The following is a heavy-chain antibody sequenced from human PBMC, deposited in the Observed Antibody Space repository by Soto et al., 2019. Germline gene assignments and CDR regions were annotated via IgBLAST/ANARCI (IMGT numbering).Heavy chain of an antibody. V-gene: IGHV3-30-3*01. CDR1: GFTFSSYA. J-gene: IGHJ3*02. D-gene: IGHD1-7*01. Sequence: HPGGSLRLSCAASGFTFSSYAVHWVRQAPGKGLEWVAVISYDGSNKYYADSVKGRFTISRDNSKNTLYLQMNSLRAEDTAVYYCASKLELRQLFDIWGQGTMVTVSS. CDR3: ASKLELRQLFDI. CDR2: ISYDGSNK.